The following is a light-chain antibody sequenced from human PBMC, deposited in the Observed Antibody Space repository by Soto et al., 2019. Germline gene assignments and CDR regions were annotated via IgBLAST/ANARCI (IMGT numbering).Light chain of an antibody. J-gene: IGLJ2*01. CDR1: SSNIGAGYV. V-gene: IGLV1-40*01. CDR3: QSYDSSRGEV. Sequence: QSVLTQPPSVSGAPGQRVTISCTGSSSNIGAGYVVHWYQQLPGTAPKLLIYDNSNRPSGVPDRFSGSKSGTSASLAITGLQAEDEADYYCQSYDSSRGEVFGGGTKVTVL. CDR2: DNS.